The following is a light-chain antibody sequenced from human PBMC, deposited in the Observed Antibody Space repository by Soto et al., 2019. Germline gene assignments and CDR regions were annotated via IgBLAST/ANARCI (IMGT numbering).Light chain of an antibody. V-gene: IGKV1-5*01. CDR3: QQYNSYSPWT. CDR1: QTISSW. CDR2: AAS. Sequence: DIQMTQSPSTLSESVVDRVTITCRASQTISSWLAWYQQTPGKAPKLLIYAASSLQSGVPSRFSGSGSGTEFTLTISSLQPDDFATYYCQQYNSYSPWTFGQGTKV. J-gene: IGKJ1*01.